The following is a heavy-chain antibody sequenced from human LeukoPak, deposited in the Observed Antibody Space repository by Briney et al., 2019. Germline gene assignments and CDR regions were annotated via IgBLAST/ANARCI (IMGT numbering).Heavy chain of an antibody. D-gene: IGHD2-15*01. CDR1: GGSISSGDYF. Sequence: SETLSLTCTVSGGSISSGDYFWRWIRQPPGKGLEWIGYMHYTGRTYFNPSLKSRVSTSVDTSKNQFSLKLSYVTAADTAVYYCARHYCSGGSCHPYYGMDVWGQGTTVTVYS. V-gene: IGHV4-30-4*01. J-gene: IGHJ6*02. CDR3: ARHYCSGGSCHPYYGMDV. CDR2: MHYTGRT.